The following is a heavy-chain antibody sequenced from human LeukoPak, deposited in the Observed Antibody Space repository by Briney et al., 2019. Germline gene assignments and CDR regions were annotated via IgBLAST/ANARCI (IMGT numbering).Heavy chain of an antibody. J-gene: IGHJ4*02. CDR3: AREYSSSSGSVSDY. CDR1: GFTFSSYN. D-gene: IGHD6-6*01. V-gene: IGHV3-48*02. Sequence: PGGSLRLSCAASGFTFSSYNMNWVRQAPGKGLEGVSYISSSSSTIYYADSVKGRFTISRDNAKNSLYLLMNNLRDEDTAVYYCAREYSSSSGSVSDYWGQGTLVTVSS. CDR2: ISSSSSTI.